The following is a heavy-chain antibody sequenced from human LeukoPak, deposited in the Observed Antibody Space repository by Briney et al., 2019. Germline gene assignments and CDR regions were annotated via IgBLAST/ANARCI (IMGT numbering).Heavy chain of an antibody. J-gene: IGHJ5*02. V-gene: IGHV3-48*01. CDR3: ARDIVVVPAAPRDP. CDR2: ISSSSSTI. CDR1: GFTFRSYS. D-gene: IGHD2-2*01. Sequence: GGSLRLSCTASGFTFRSYSMNWVRQAPGKGLEWVSYISSSSSTIYYADSVKGRFTISRDNAKNSLYLQMNSLRAEDTAVYYCARDIVVVPAAPRDPWGQGTLVTVSS.